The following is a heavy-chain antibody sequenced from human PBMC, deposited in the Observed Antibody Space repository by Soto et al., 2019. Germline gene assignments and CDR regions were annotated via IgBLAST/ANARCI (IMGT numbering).Heavy chain of an antibody. CDR3: ARVGIAVAGTTYFDY. Sequence: ASVKVSCKASGYTFTSYAMHWVRQAPGQRLEWMGWINAGNGNTKYPQKFQGRVTITRDTSASTAYMELSSLRSEDTAVYYCARVGIAVAGTTYFDYWGQGTLVTVSS. V-gene: IGHV1-3*01. J-gene: IGHJ4*02. CDR2: INAGNGNT. D-gene: IGHD6-19*01. CDR1: GYTFTSYA.